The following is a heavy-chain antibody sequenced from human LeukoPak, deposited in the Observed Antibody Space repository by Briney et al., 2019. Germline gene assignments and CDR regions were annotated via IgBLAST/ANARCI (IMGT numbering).Heavy chain of an antibody. CDR2: IKQDGSEK. CDR3: ARDPYSGTYGDTYYYYMDV. D-gene: IGHD1-26*01. J-gene: IGHJ6*03. CDR1: GFTFSSYS. Sequence: GGSLRLSCAASGFTFSSYSMNWVRQAPGKGLEWVANIKQDGSEKYYVDSVKGRFTISRDNARNSLYLQMNSLRAEDTAVYYCARDPYSGTYGDTYYYYMDVWGKGTTVTISS. V-gene: IGHV3-7*01.